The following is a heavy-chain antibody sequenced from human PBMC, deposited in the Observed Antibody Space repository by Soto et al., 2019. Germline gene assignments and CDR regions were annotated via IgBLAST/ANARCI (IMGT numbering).Heavy chain of an antibody. D-gene: IGHD5-12*01. CDR1: GFTFDDYT. V-gene: IGHV3-43*01. J-gene: IGHJ4*02. Sequence: PGGSLRLSCAASGFTFDDYTMHWVRQAPGKGLEWVSLITWDGGSTYYADSVKGRFTISRDNSKNSLYLQMNRLRTEDTALYYCTKDTMATRAEYIDYWGQGTLVTVSS. CDR3: TKDTMATRAEYIDY. CDR2: ITWDGGST.